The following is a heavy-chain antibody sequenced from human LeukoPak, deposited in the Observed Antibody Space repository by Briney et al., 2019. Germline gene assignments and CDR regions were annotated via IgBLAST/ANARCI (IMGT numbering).Heavy chain of an antibody. CDR2: INHSGST. Sequence: RPSETLSLTCAVYGGSFSGYYWSWIRQPPGKGLEWIGEINHSGSTNYNPSLKSRVTISVDTSKNQFSLKLSSVTAADTAVYYCARVLAAAVDYWGQGTLVTVSS. V-gene: IGHV4-34*01. D-gene: IGHD6-13*01. CDR3: ARVLAAAVDY. J-gene: IGHJ4*02. CDR1: GGSFSGYY.